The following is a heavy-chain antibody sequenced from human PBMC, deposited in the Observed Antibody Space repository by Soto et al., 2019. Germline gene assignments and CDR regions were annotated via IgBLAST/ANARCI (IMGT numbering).Heavy chain of an antibody. CDR1: GFSLSTSGVG. Sequence: QITLKESGPTLVKPTQTLTLTCTFSGFSLSTSGVGVGWIRQPPGKALEWLALIYWDDDKRYSPSLKTRLTLTQETPKNQVGLRMTNMGLVEPATYYCAKRGRGGGGVFDYWGQGTLVTVSS. J-gene: IGHJ4*02. D-gene: IGHD3-10*01. V-gene: IGHV2-5*02. CDR2: IYWDDDK. CDR3: AKRGRGGGGVFDY.